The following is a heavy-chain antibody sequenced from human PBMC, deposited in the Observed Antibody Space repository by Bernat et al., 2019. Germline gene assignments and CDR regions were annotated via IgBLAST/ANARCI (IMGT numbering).Heavy chain of an antibody. D-gene: IGHD1-1*01. V-gene: IGHV3-7*03. J-gene: IGHJ4*02. CDR2: MNQDGSEK. CDR1: GFTFSRYW. CDR3: ARSPATGTVDY. Sequence: EVQVVESGGDLVQPGGSLRLSCAASGFTFSRYWLSWVRQAPGKGLEWVANMNQDGSEKYYVDSVEGRFTISRDNAKNSLFLQMDSLRADDTAVYYCARSPATGTVDYWGQGTLVTVSS.